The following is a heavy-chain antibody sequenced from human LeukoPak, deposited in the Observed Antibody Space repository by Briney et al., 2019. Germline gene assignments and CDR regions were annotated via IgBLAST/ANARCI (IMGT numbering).Heavy chain of an antibody. J-gene: IGHJ4*02. CDR1: GFTFSSSV. CDR3: AAPGYSDGWELDY. D-gene: IGHD6-19*01. V-gene: IGHV3-64*01. CDR2: ISSDGGTT. Sequence: GGSLRLSCAASGFTFSSSVLHWVRQAPGKGLEYVSGISSDGGTTYYAKSVKGRFTISGDNSKNMLYLQMGSRRTEDMAVYYCAAPGYSDGWELDYWGQGTLVTVSS.